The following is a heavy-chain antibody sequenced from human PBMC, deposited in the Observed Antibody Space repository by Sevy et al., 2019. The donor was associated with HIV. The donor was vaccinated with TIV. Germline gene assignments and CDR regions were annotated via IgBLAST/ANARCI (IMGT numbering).Heavy chain of an antibody. J-gene: IGHJ6*02. CDR3: AKDINRGCDGVNCYSYDYYLYGLDV. CDR2: ISWNSRNI. D-gene: IGHD2-21*01. Sequence: GGSLRLSCAASGFPFNDHAMHWVRQVPGKGLEWVSGISWNSRNIGYADSVKGRFTISRDNARHFVYLEMNSLRPEDTAFYYCAKDINRGCDGVNCYSYDYYLYGLDVWGQGTTVTVSS. CDR1: GFPFNDHA. V-gene: IGHV3-9*01.